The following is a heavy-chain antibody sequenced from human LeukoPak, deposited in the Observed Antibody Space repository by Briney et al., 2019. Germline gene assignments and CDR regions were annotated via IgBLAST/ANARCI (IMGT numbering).Heavy chain of an antibody. D-gene: IGHD3-22*01. V-gene: IGHV3-66*01. Sequence: GGSLRLSCAPSGFTVSSNYMSWVRQAPGKGLEWVSVIYSGGSTYYADSVKGRFTISRDNSKNTLYLQMNSLRAEDTAVYYCARDVDPYDSSGYYYTYWGQGTLVTVSS. CDR2: IYSGGST. J-gene: IGHJ4*02. CDR3: ARDVDPYDSSGYYYTY. CDR1: GFTVSSNY.